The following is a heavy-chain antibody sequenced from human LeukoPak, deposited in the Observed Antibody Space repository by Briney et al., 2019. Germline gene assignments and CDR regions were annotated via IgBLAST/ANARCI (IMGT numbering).Heavy chain of an antibody. D-gene: IGHD3-10*01. V-gene: IGHV4-30-2*01. Sequence: SETLSLTCTVSGGSISSGGYYWSWIRQPPGKGLEWIGYIYHSGSTYYNPSLKSRVTISVDRSKNQFSLKLSSVTAADTAVYYCARDPPPAMVRGVEFDPWGQGTLVTVSA. CDR2: IYHSGST. CDR3: ARDPPPAMVRGVEFDP. CDR1: GGSISSGGYY. J-gene: IGHJ5*02.